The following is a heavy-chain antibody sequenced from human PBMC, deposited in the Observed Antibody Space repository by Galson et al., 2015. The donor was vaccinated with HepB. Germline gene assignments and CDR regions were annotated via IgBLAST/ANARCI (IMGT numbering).Heavy chain of an antibody. V-gene: IGHV1-18*01. CDR1: GYTFTSYG. Sequence: SVKVSCKASGYTFTSYGISWVRQAPGQGLEWMGWISGYNGETKYAQKLQGRVTMTTDTSTITVYMELRSLSSDDTAVYYCARRGMATTGGPTFDYWGQGTLVTVSS. D-gene: IGHD5-24*01. CDR3: ARRGMATTGGPTFDY. CDR2: ISGYNGET. J-gene: IGHJ4*02.